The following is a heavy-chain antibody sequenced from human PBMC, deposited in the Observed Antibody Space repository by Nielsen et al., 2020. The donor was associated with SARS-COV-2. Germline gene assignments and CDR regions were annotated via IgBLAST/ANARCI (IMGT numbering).Heavy chain of an antibody. CDR3: ATEGGTYDYVWGSYRFY. CDR2: INPYSGGT. Sequence: ASVKVSCKASGYTFTDYYIHWVRQAPGQGLEWMGRINPYSGGTNSAQKFQGTVTMTRDASKNQFSLRLTSVTAADTAVYYCATEGGTYDYVWGSYRFYWGQGTLVTVSS. D-gene: IGHD3-16*02. V-gene: IGHV1-2*06. J-gene: IGHJ4*02. CDR1: GYTFTDYY.